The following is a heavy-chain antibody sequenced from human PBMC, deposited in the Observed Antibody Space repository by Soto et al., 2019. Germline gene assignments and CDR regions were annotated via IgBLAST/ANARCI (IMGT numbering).Heavy chain of an antibody. CDR3: ARVGPTGWFDP. J-gene: IGHJ5*02. V-gene: IGHV1-2*02. Sequence: QVHLVQSGAEVKKPGASVKVSCKASGYSFTDYYMHWVRQAPGQGLEWMGWINTKTGGTNYAQRVQGRVTMTGDTSINTAYMECSRLRSDDTAVYCGARVGPTGWFDPWGQGTVVTVSS. CDR1: GYSFTDYY. CDR2: INTKTGGT.